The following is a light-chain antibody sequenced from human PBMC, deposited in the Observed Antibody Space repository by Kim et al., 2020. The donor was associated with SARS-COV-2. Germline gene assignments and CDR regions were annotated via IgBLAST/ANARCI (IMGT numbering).Light chain of an antibody. CDR3: QQYDMSPLT. CDR1: QSVSSSY. V-gene: IGKV3-20*01. CDR2: GAS. Sequence: PGERATLSCRASQSVSSSYLAWYQQKPGQAPRLLIYGASSRATGIPDRFSGSQSGTDFTLAISRLEPEDFAVYYCQQYDMSPLTFGGGTKVDIK. J-gene: IGKJ4*01.